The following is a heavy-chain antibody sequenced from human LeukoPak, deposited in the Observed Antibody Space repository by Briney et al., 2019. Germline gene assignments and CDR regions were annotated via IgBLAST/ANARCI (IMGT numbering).Heavy chain of an antibody. D-gene: IGHD5/OR15-5a*01. Sequence: TSETQSLNYTVSAGSIPRDYWKSIRQPPGKGLEWIAYISYSGGTPYNPSLESRVTISVDTSKSQFSLKLSSVTAADTAVDYCARRIVSVPVLPKGNWLDSWGQRTLVTVSS. CDR2: ISYSGGT. J-gene: IGHJ5*01. CDR1: AGSIPRDY. V-gene: IGHV4-59*08. CDR3: ARRIVSVPVLPKGNWLDS.